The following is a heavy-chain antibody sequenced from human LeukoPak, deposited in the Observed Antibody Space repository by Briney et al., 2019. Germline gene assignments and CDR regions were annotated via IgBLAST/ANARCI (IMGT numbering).Heavy chain of an antibody. CDR2: ISSSSSYI. V-gene: IGHV3-21*01. CDR1: GFTFSSYM. J-gene: IGHJ5*02. Sequence: GGSLRLSCAASGFTFSSYMMTWVRQAPGKGLEWVSSISSSSSYIYYADSVKGRFTISRDNAKNSLYLQMNSLRAEDTAVYYCARDRIVVVPAAILGWFDPWGQGTLVTVSS. D-gene: IGHD2-2*01. CDR3: ARDRIVVVPAAILGWFDP.